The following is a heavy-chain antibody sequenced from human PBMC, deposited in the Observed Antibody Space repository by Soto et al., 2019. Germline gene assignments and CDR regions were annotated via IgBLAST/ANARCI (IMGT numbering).Heavy chain of an antibody. V-gene: IGHV4-34*01. CDR2: VDHSGGT. CDR1: GGSFSGHY. Sequence: QVQLQQWGAGLLKPSETLSLTCAVYGGSFSGHYWGWIRQPPGKGLEWIGEVDHSGGTNYNPSLKSRVTISVDTSKNQFSPKLNSVTAADTAVYYCARVDDYWGQGTLVTVSS. CDR3: ARVDDY. J-gene: IGHJ4*02.